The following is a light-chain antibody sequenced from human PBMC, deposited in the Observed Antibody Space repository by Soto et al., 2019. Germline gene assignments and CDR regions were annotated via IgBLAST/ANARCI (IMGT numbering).Light chain of an antibody. CDR2: EVS. V-gene: IGLV2-8*01. J-gene: IGLJ1*01. Sequence: QSALTQPRSASGSPGQSVTISCTGTSSDVGGYNSVSWYQQHPGKAPKLMIYEVSKRPSGVPDRFSGSKSGNTASLTVSGLQAEDEADYYCSSYAGSNNLYVFGTGTKLTVL. CDR3: SSYAGSNNLYV. CDR1: SSDVGGYNS.